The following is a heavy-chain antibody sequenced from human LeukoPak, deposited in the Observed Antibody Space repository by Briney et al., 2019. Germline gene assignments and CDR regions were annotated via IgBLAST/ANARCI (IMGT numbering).Heavy chain of an antibody. J-gene: IGHJ4*02. D-gene: IGHD2-2*01. CDR3: ASDVHSTADPYDY. CDR1: GGTFSCYA. CDR2: IIPIFGTA. V-gene: IGHV1-69*13. Sequence: ASVKVSCKASGGTFSCYAISWVRQAPGQGLEWMGGIIPIFGTANYAQKFQGRVTITADESTSTAYMELSSLRSEDTAVYYCASDVHSTADPYDYWGQGTLVTVLS.